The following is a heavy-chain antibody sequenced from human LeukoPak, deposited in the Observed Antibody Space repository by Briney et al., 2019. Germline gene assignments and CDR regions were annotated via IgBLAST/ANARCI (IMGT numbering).Heavy chain of an antibody. Sequence: GASVKVSFTASGYTFTSYAMHWVRQAPGQRLEWMGWINAGNGNTKYSQKFQGRVTITRDTSASTAYMELSSLRSEDTAVYYCARTNLNPDQWALLLYWGQGTLVTVSS. CDR3: ARTNLNPDQWALLLY. D-gene: IGHD1-26*01. CDR2: INAGNGNT. V-gene: IGHV1-3*01. CDR1: GYTFTSYA. J-gene: IGHJ4*02.